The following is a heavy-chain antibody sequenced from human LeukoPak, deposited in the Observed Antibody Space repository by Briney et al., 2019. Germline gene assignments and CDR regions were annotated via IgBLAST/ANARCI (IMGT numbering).Heavy chain of an antibody. Sequence: PGGSLRLSCAASGFTFSSYAMHWVRQAPGKGLEWVAVISYDGSNKYYADSVKGRFTISRDNSKYTLYLQMNSLRAEDTAVYYCARGHSSGWYNIDYWGQGTLVTVSS. CDR3: ARGHSSGWYNIDY. V-gene: IGHV3-30-3*01. CDR1: GFTFSSYA. CDR2: ISYDGSNK. J-gene: IGHJ4*02. D-gene: IGHD6-19*01.